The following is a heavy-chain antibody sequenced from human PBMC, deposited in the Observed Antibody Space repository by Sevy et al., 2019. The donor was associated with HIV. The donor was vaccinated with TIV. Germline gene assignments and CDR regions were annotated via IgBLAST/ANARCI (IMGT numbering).Heavy chain of an antibody. D-gene: IGHD1-26*01. CDR1: GASMSSNLYY. CDR3: ARLNVGLTTAAFDV. Sequence: SETLSLTCTVSGASMSSNLYYWGWIRQPPGKGLEWIGNVYYSGKTYYNPSLKNRVTISIDTSKNNFSLKLNSVTAADKALYYCARLNVGLTTAAFDVWGQGTMVTVSS. J-gene: IGHJ3*01. CDR2: VYYSGKT. V-gene: IGHV4-39*01.